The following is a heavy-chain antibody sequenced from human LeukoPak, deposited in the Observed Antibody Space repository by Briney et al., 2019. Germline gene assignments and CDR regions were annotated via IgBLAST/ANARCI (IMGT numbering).Heavy chain of an antibody. J-gene: IGHJ4*02. Sequence: GGSLRLSCAASGFTFSSYAMSWVRQAPGKGLEWVSAISGSGGSTYYADSVKGRFTISRDNSKNTLYLQMNSLRAEDTAVYYCARGMATIYGYNLYYFDYWGQGTLVTVSS. V-gene: IGHV3-23*01. CDR2: ISGSGGST. D-gene: IGHD5-24*01. CDR1: GFTFSSYA. CDR3: ARGMATIYGYNLYYFDY.